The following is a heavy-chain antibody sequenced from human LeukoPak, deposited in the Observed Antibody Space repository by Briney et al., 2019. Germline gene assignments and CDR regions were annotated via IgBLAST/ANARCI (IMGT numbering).Heavy chain of an antibody. J-gene: IGHJ6*03. V-gene: IGHV4-59*01. D-gene: IGHD2-21*01. CDR3: ARALWAQDYYYMDV. CDR1: GGSISDSY. CDR2: IYYSGST. Sequence: SETLSLTCTVSGGSISDSYWSWLRQSPGKGLEWIGYIYYSGSTNYNPSLKSRVTISVDTSKNQFSLKLSSVTAADTAVYYCARALWAQDYYYMDVWGKGTTVTVSS.